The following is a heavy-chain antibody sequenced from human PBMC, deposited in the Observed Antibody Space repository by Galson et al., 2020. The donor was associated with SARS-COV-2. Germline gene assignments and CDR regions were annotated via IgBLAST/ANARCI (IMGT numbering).Heavy chain of an antibody. CDR3: ATEAHDY. V-gene: IGHV3-48*02. CDR2: ITRGSDTK. J-gene: IGHJ4*01. Sequence: TGGSLRLSCAASGFTFSSYSMNWVRQAPGKGLEWVSYITRGSDTKYYADSVKGRFTVSRDNAKNSVYLHMNNLREEDTAVYYCATEAHDYWGHGTLVTVSS. CDR1: GFTFSSYS.